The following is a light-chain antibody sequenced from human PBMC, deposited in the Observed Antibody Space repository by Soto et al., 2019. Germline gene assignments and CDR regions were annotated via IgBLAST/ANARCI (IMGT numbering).Light chain of an antibody. V-gene: IGKV2D-29*01. Sequence: DIVLTQSPLSLSVTPGQPASISCKSTQSLQHSDGQTYLYWFLQKPGQPPQLQIYEGFKRFAGEPDRISGSASGTDFTLQISRVETEDGGLYFCMQSGQLPITFGQGTRLDIK. CDR1: QSLQHSDGQTY. CDR3: MQSGQLPIT. J-gene: IGKJ5*01. CDR2: EGF.